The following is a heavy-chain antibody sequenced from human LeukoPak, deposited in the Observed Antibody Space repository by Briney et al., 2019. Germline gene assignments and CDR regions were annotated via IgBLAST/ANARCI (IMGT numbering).Heavy chain of an antibody. CDR3: AKDWYNSLNYFDY. CDR2: ISGSGSTI. CDR1: GFTFSDFY. D-gene: IGHD1-1*01. J-gene: IGHJ4*02. V-gene: IGHV3-11*01. Sequence: GGSLRLSGAASGFTFSDFYMSWIRQAPGKGLEWVSYISGSGSTIYYADSVKGRFTISRDNAKNSLYLQMNSLRAEDTAVYYCAKDWYNSLNYFDYWGQGSLVTVSS.